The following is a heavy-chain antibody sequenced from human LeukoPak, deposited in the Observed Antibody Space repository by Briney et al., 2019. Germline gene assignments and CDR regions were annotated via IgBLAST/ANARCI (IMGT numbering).Heavy chain of an antibody. CDR3: ASGRQLGY. V-gene: IGHV3-7*01. D-gene: IGHD3-16*01. Sequence: GGSLRLSCAACGFTFSSYWMSWVRQAPGKGLEWVANIKQDGSEKYYVDSVKGRFTISRDNAKNSLYLQMNSLRAEDTALYCCASGRQLGYWGQGTLVTVSS. CDR1: GFTFSSYW. J-gene: IGHJ4*02. CDR2: IKQDGSEK.